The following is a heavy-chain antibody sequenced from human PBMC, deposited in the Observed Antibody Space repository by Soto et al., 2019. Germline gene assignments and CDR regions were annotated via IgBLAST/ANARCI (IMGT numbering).Heavy chain of an antibody. V-gene: IGHV4-34*01. J-gene: IGHJ6*02. CDR1: GASFSGYY. CDR2: INHSGST. D-gene: IGHD6-13*01. CDR3: ARGQGSSWYHYYYGMDV. Sequence: WETLSLTCAVYGASFSGYYWSWIRQPPGKGLEWIGEINHSGSTNYNPSLKSRVTISVDTSKNQFSLKLSSVTAADTAVYYCARGQGSSWYHYYYGMDVWGQGTTVTVSS.